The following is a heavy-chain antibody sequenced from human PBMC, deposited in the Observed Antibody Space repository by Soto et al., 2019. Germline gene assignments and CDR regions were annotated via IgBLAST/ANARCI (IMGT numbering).Heavy chain of an antibody. CDR1: GDSVSNNVAT. J-gene: IGHJ4*02. CDR2: AYYRSRWIY. CDR3: ARDPTDFLSALEY. V-gene: IGHV6-1*01. D-gene: IGHD6-19*01. Sequence: SQTLSLTCAISGDSVSNNVATWYWIRQSPSRGLEWPGRAYYRSRWIYVYAMSVKSRISINPDTSKNQVSLQLNSVHPADSAEYYCARDPTDFLSALEYWGRGHRVTVAS.